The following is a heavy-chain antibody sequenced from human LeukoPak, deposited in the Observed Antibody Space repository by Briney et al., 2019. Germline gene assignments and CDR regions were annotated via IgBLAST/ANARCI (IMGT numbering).Heavy chain of an antibody. V-gene: IGHV3-30*18. CDR1: GFTFSSYG. Sequence: PGGSLRLSCAASGFTFSSYGMHWVRQAPGKGLEWVAVISYDGSKKYYADSVKGRFTISRDNSKNTLYLQMNSLRAEDTAVYYCAKEGDSGSFDYLGQGSLVTVSS. CDR3: AKEGDSGSFDY. J-gene: IGHJ4*02. CDR2: ISYDGSKK. D-gene: IGHD1-26*01.